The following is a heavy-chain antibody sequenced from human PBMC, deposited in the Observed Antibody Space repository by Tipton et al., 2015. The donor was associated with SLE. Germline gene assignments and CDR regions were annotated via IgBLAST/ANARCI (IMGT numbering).Heavy chain of an antibody. CDR3: ARGRRPTIRYFDGPKGAFFDS. V-gene: IGHV4-61*02. J-gene: IGHJ4*02. Sequence: TLSLTCTVSGGSISTTTNYWGWIRQPAGKGLEWIGRVYSSGTANDNPSLKSRVSFSIDTSKNQFSLRLNSVTAADTALYYCARGRRPTIRYFDGPKGAFFDSWGQGNLVTVSS. D-gene: IGHD3-9*01. CDR2: VYSSGTA. CDR1: GGSISTTTNY.